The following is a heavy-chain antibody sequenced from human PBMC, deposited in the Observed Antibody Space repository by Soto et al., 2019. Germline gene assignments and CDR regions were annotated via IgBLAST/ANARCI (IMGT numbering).Heavy chain of an antibody. V-gene: IGHV3-33*01. CDR1: GFTFSSYG. Sequence: GGSLRLSCAASGFTFSSYGMHWVRQAPGKGLEWVAVIWYDGSNKYYADSVKGRFTISRDNSKNTLYLQMNSLRAEDTAVYYCARVNYGDYYFDYWGQGTLVTVSS. J-gene: IGHJ4*02. CDR3: ARVNYGDYYFDY. CDR2: IWYDGSNK. D-gene: IGHD4-17*01.